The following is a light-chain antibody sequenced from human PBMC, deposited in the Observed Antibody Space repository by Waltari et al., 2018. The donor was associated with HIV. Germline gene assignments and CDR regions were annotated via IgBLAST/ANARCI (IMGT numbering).Light chain of an antibody. Sequence: IPMTQSPSALPAPVRDTATITCRASQKINRYLNWYQKKVGEAPKLLVYGGSTLQSGVPARFRGSGSGSEYILTISSLQSDDFGTYFCQQSYGAPFTFGPGSTV. CDR3: QQSYGAPFT. V-gene: IGKV1-39*01. J-gene: IGKJ3*01. CDR1: QKINRY. CDR2: GGS.